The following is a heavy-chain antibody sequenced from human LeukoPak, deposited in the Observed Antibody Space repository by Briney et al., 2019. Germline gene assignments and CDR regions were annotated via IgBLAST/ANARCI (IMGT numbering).Heavy chain of an antibody. D-gene: IGHD3-10*01. Sequence: GGSLRLSCAASGFTFSRYEMNWVPQAPGKAREWVSYISISSSYTNYADSVKGRFTISRDNAKNSLYLQMNSLRAEDTAVYYCARGADSGIDYWGQGTLVTVSS. CDR2: ISISSSYT. V-gene: IGHV3-11*05. CDR1: GFTFSRYE. J-gene: IGHJ4*02. CDR3: ARGADSGIDY.